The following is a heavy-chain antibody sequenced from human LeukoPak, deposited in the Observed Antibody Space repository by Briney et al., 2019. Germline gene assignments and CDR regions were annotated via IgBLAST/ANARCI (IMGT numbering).Heavy chain of an antibody. Sequence: PSETLSLTCAVYGGSFSGYYWSWIRQPPGKGLEWIGEINHSGSTNYNPSLKSRVTISVDTSKNQFSLKLSSVTAADTAVYYCARALSYNYRFDYWGQGTLVTVSS. CDR2: INHSGST. D-gene: IGHD5-24*01. CDR3: ARALSYNYRFDY. CDR1: GGSFSGYY. J-gene: IGHJ4*02. V-gene: IGHV4-34*01.